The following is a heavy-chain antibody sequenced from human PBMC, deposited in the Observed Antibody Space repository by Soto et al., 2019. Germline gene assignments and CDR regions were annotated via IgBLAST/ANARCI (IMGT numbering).Heavy chain of an antibody. J-gene: IGHJ4*02. CDR1: GADGFINSYY. CDR2: IYHSGST. D-gene: IGHD6-25*01. Sequence: PSETLSLTCTVSGADGFINSYYWSWIRQPPGKGLEWIGYIYHSGSTYYNPSLKSRVTISVDRSKNQFSLKLSSVTAADTAVYYCARLYGFSGFDYWGQGTLVTVSS. V-gene: IGHV4-59*08. CDR3: ARLYGFSGFDY.